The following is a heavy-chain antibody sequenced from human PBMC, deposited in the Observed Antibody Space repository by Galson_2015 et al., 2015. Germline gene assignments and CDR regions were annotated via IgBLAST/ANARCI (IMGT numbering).Heavy chain of an antibody. Sequence: SLRLSCAASGFTFSNYWMHWVRQAPGKGLEWVSRVDADGIDTSHADSVKGRFTISRDNAKNTMSLQMNSLRAEDTAVYYCVTLKEPADKAFDSWGQGTIVTVSS. CDR3: VTLKEPADKAFDS. V-gene: IGHV3-74*01. J-gene: IGHJ3*01. CDR2: VDADGIDT. D-gene: IGHD1-14*01. CDR1: GFTFSNYW.